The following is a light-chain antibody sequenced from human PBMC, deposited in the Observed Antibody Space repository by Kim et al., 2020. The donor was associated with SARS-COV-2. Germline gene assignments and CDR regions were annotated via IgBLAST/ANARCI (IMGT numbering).Light chain of an antibody. J-gene: IGLJ3*02. V-gene: IGLV2-14*03. CDR2: DVS. CDR3: SSYTISTTM. Sequence: PGQSVTISCTGASSDVGVYNYVSWYQQHPDKAPKLIIYDVSNRPSGVSNRFSGSKSGNTASLTISGLQAEDEADYYCSSYTISTTMFGGGTQLTVL. CDR1: SSDVGVYNY.